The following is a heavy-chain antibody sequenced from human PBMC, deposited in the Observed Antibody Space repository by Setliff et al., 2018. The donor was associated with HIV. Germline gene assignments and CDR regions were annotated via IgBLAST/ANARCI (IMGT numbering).Heavy chain of an antibody. CDR2: MNPNSGNT. D-gene: IGHD2-2*01. J-gene: IGHJ4*02. CDR1: GGTFSSYV. V-gene: IGHV1-8*02. CDR3: ARIPARAAAAYCSSTNCQGGFDQ. Sequence: ASVKVSCKASGGTFSSYVINWVRRATGQGLEWMGWMNPNSGNTGYAQKFQGRFTMTRNTSISTAYMELSSLRSDDTAVYYCARIPARAAAAYCSSTNCQGGFDQWGQGTPVTVSS.